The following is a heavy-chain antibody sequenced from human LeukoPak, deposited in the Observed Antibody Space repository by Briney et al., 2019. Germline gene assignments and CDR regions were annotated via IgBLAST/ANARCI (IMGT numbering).Heavy chain of an antibody. CDR1: GFTFSSYG. Sequence: GGSLRLSRAASGFTFSSYGMHWVRQAPGKGLEWVAVIWYDGSNKYYADSVKGRFTISRDNSKNTLYLQMNSLRAEDTAVYYCARDVCCYYYYGMDVWGQGTTVTVSS. D-gene: IGHD2-8*01. CDR3: ARDVCCYYYYGMDV. V-gene: IGHV3-33*01. CDR2: IWYDGSNK. J-gene: IGHJ6*02.